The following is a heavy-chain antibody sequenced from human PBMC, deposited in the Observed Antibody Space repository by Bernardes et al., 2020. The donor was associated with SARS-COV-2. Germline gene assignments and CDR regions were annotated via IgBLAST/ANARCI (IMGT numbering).Heavy chain of an antibody. CDR2: ISTTSSYI. V-gene: IGHV3-21*01. CDR1: GFTFRSHS. J-gene: IGHJ4*02. D-gene: IGHD6-19*01. Sequence: SLRLSCAASGFTFRSHSMTWVRQARGKGLEWFSSISTTSSYIYYADSVKGRFTISRDNAKNSLSLQMNSLRAEDTALYYCARHFVAGTTYPIDYWGPGTLVTVSS. CDR3: ARHFVAGTTYPIDY.